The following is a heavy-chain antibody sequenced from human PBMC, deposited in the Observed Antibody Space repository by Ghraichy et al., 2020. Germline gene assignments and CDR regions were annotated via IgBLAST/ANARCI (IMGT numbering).Heavy chain of an antibody. CDR1: GFTFSNFD. J-gene: IGHJ6*02. CDR2: IGTAGDT. CDR3: ARLLSGYRGWYYGMDV. V-gene: IGHV3-13*01. D-gene: IGHD3-3*01. Sequence: LSLPCAASGFTFSNFDMHWVRLATGKGLEWVSAIGTAGDTYYPGSVKGRFTISRENAKNSLYLQMNSLRAGDTAVYYCARLLSGYRGWYYGMDVWGQGTTVTVSS.